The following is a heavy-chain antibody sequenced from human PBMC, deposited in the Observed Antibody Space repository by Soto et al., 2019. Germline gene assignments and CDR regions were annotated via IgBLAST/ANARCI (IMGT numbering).Heavy chain of an antibody. CDR3: AGNTGQYDFWSGYYDNYYYYYYMDV. CDR1: GGSISSSSYY. J-gene: IGHJ6*03. Sequence: SETLSLTCTVSGGSISSSSYYWGWIRQPPGKGLEWIGSIYYSGSTYYNPSLKSRVTISVDTSKNQFSLKLSSVTAADTAVYYCAGNTGQYDFWSGYYDNYYYYYYMDVWGKGTTVTVSS. D-gene: IGHD3-3*01. V-gene: IGHV4-39*01. CDR2: IYYSGST.